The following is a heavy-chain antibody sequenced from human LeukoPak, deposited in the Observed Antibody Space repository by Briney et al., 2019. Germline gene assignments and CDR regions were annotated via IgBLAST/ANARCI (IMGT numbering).Heavy chain of an antibody. D-gene: IGHD3-3*01. CDR3: AGQLRFLEWFPPDS. CDR1: GYSISSGYY. J-gene: IGHJ4*02. V-gene: IGHV4-38-2*02. Sequence: SETLSLTCTVSGYSISSGYYWGWIRQPPGKGLEWIGSIYHSGSNYYNPSLKSRVTISVDTSKNQFSLKLSSVTATDTAVYYCAGQLRFLEWFPPDSWGQGTLVTVSS. CDR2: IYHSGSN.